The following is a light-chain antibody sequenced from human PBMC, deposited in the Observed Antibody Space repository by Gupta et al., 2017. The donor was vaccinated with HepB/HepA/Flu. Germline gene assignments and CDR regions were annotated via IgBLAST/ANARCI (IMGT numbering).Light chain of an antibody. J-gene: IGKJ3*01. CDR1: QSGLYRSNNYNY. CDR3: QQYYHGIAAS. V-gene: IGKV4-1*01. CDR2: WAS. Sequence: DIVVTQSPYSLAVSLGERATINCKSSQSGLYRSNNYNYAGWYQQKPGQPPKLLIYWASIREAGVSDRFSGSGSGTDFTLTISSRQEEDVAVYYCQQYYHGIAASFGHGTRVDIK.